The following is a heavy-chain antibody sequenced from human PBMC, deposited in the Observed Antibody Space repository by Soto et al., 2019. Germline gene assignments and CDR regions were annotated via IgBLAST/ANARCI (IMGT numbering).Heavy chain of an antibody. CDR1: GGSISSGGYS. CDR2: IYHSGST. D-gene: IGHD3-3*01. Sequence: TLSLTCAVSGGSISSGGYSWTWIRQPPGKGLEWIGYIYHSGSTYYNPSLKSRVTISVDRSKNQFSLKLSSVTAADTAVYYRARGGITILYNWFDPWGQGTLVTVSS. V-gene: IGHV4-30-2*01. J-gene: IGHJ5*02. CDR3: ARGGITILYNWFDP.